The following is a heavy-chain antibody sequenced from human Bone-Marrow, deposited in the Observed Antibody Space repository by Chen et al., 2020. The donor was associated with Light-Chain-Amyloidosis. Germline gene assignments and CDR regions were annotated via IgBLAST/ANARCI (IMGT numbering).Heavy chain of an antibody. D-gene: IGHD1-26*01. Sequence: QVQLLESGGGVVQTARSLRLSCAAAGFTFSTYGMHWVRRTPGKGLEWVAVISYDGSHEYYADSVKGRFTVSRDYSKNTVYLQMNSLIAEDTPVYYCAKVGPIPADYGMDVWGQGTTVTVSS. J-gene: IGHJ6*02. CDR1: GFTFSTYG. CDR2: ISYDGSHE. CDR3: AKVGPIPADYGMDV. V-gene: IGHV3-30*18.